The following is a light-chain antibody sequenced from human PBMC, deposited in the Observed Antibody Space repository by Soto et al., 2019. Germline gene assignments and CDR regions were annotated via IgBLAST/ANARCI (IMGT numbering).Light chain of an antibody. CDR1: QYVGTR. CDR2: YTS. CDR3: QQRYNWRSLT. V-gene: IGKV3-11*01. J-gene: IGKJ4*01. Sequence: ETSLTQYPATLSSSQGETATLSCGASQYVGTRLAWYQHNPGQAPRLLIYYTSNRATGIPARFSGSGSGTDFTLTISGLETEDFAGYYCQQRYNWRSLTFGGGTKVDIK.